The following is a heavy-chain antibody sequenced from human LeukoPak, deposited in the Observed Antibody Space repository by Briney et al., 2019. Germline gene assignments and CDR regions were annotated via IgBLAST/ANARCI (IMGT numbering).Heavy chain of an antibody. Sequence: SETLSLTCTVSSGSISTSNYYWGWVRQPPGKGLEWIGSIYYSGSTYYNPSLKSRVTISVDTSKNQFSLKLSSVTAADTAVYYCARDRELGYYDSSDNAFDIWGQGTMVTVSS. CDR1: SGSISTSNYY. CDR3: ARDRELGYYDSSDNAFDI. V-gene: IGHV4-39*07. J-gene: IGHJ3*02. CDR2: IYYSGST. D-gene: IGHD3-22*01.